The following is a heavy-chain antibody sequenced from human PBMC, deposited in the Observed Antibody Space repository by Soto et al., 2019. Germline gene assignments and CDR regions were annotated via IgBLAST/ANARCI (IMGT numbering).Heavy chain of an antibody. D-gene: IGHD4-17*01. CDR1: GGSISSGGYY. J-gene: IGHJ5*02. V-gene: IGHV4-31*03. Sequence: SETLSLTCTVSGGSISSGGYYWSWIRQHPGKGLEWIGYIYYSGSTYYNPSLKSRVTISVDTSKNQFSLKLRSVTAADTAVYYCARYATVTTFGLADVGWFDPWGQGTLVTVSS. CDR2: IYYSGST. CDR3: ARYATVTTFGLADVGWFDP.